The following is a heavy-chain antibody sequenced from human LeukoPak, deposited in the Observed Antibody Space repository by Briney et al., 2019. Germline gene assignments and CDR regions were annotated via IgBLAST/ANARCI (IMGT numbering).Heavy chain of an antibody. J-gene: IGHJ4*02. CDR2: INHSGST. CDR1: GGSFSGYY. CDR3: ARGSPFHLSY. Sequence: SSETLSLTCAVYGGSFSGYYWSWIRQPPGKGLEWIGEINHSGSTNYNPSLKSRVTISVDTSKNQFSLKLSSVTAADTAVYYCARGSPFHLSYWGQGTLVTVSS. V-gene: IGHV4-34*01.